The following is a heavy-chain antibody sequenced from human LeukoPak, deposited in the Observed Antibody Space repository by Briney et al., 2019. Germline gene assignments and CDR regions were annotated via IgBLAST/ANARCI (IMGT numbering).Heavy chain of an antibody. J-gene: IGHJ3*01. CDR1: SESFSGYF. D-gene: IGHD5-12*01. CDR3: ARGRGGYPD. V-gene: IGHV4-34*01. CDR2: INYSGST. Sequence: PSETLTLTCAIYSESFSGYFWSWIRQPPGKGLEWIGEINYSGSTNYNPSLKRRVTISVDTSNNQFSLKLISVTAADTAVYYCARGRGGYPDWGQGTMVTVSS.